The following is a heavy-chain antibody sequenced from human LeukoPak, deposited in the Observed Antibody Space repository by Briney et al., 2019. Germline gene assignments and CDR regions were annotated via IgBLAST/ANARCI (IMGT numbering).Heavy chain of an antibody. D-gene: IGHD2-15*01. J-gene: IGHJ5*02. CDR1: GFTFSSYG. Sequence: GGSLRLSCAASGFTFSSYGMHWVRQAPGKGLEWVAVISYDGSNKYYADSVKGRFNISRDNSKNTLYLQMNSLRAEDTAVYYCAKEGSRGGSYYPICSWFDPWGQGTLVTASS. CDR2: ISYDGSNK. V-gene: IGHV3-30*18. CDR3: AKEGSRGGSYYPICSWFDP.